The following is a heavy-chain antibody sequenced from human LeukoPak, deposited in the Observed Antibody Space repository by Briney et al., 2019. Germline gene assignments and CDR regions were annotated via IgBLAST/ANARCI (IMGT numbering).Heavy chain of an antibody. CDR1: GYTFTSYG. V-gene: IGHV1-18*01. D-gene: IGHD6-6*01. Sequence: ASVKVSCKASGYTFTSYGISWVRQAPGQGLEWMGWISAYNGNTNYAQKLQGRVTMTTDTSTSTAYMELRSLRSDDTAVYYCARGRTYSSSHYYYYMDVWGKGTTVTVSS. CDR3: ARGRTYSSSHYYYYMDV. J-gene: IGHJ6*03. CDR2: ISAYNGNT.